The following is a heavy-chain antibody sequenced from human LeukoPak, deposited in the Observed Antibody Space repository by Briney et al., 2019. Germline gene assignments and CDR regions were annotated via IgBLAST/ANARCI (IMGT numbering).Heavy chain of an antibody. CDR1: GFTFSSYS. V-gene: IGHV3-21*01. CDR2: ISSSSSYI. J-gene: IGHJ4*02. Sequence: PGGSLRLSCAASGFTFSSYSMNWVRQAPGEGLEWVSSISSSSSYIYYADSVKGRFTISRDNAKNSLYLQMNSLRAEDTAVYYCARVADMGRGVIHYYFGYWGQCTLVTVSS. CDR3: ARVADMGRGVIHYYFGY. D-gene: IGHD3-10*01.